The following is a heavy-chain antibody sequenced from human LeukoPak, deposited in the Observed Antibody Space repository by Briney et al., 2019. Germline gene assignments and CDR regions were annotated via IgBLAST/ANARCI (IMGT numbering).Heavy chain of an antibody. D-gene: IGHD3-9*01. Sequence: SETLSLTCTVSGGSISSYYWSWIRQPPGKGLEWIGYIYYSGSTNYNPSLKSRVTISVDTSKNQFSLKLSSVTAADTAVYYCARLSNVLRYFDWYGFDYWGQGTLVTVSS. CDR3: ARLSNVLRYFDWYGFDY. V-gene: IGHV4-59*01. CDR1: GGSISSYY. CDR2: IYYSGST. J-gene: IGHJ4*02.